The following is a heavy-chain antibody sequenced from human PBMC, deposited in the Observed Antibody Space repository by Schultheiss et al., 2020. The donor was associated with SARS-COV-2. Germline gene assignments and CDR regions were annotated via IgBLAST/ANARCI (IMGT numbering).Heavy chain of an antibody. J-gene: IGHJ5*02. V-gene: IGHV3-23*01. CDR2: ISGSGGST. CDR3: AKDPSMVRGVIEPNWFDP. CDR1: GFTFSSYA. Sequence: GESLKISCAASGFTFSSYAMSWVRQAPGKGLEWVSAISGSGGSTYYADSVKGRFTISRDNSKNTLYLQMNSLRAEDTAVYYCAKDPSMVRGVIEPNWFDPWGQGTLVTVSS. D-gene: IGHD3-10*01.